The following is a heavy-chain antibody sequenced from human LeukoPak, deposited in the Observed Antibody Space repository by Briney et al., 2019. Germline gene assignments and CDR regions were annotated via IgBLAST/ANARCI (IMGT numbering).Heavy chain of an antibody. CDR2: INPNSGGT. J-gene: IGHJ5*02. D-gene: IGHD2-2*01. V-gene: IGHV1-2*02. CDR3: ARGILIEYQLLLFWFDP. CDR1: GYTFTGYY. Sequence: ASVKVSCKASGYTFTGYYMHWVRRAPGQGLEWMGWINPNSGGTNYAQKFQGRVTMTRDTSISTAYMELSRLRSDDTAVYYCARGILIEYQLLLFWFDPWGQGTLVTVSS.